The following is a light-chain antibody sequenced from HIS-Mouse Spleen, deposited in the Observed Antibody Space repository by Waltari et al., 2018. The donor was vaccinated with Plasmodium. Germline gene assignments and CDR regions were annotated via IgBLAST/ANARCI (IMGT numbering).Light chain of an antibody. J-gene: IGLJ3*02. V-gene: IGLV3-10*01. CDR1: ALPKKY. CDR2: EDS. CDR3: YSTDSSGNHRV. Sequence: SYELTQPPSVSVSPGQTARITCSGDALPKKYAYWYQQKSGQAPVLVIYEDSKRPSGMPERLCGSSYGTMATLTISGAQVEDEADYYCYSTDSSGNHRVFGGGTKLTVL.